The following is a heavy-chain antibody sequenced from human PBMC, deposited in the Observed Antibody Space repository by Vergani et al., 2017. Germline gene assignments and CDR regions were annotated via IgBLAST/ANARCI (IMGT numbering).Heavy chain of an antibody. CDR3: ARHSTVEWLVKLGWIDP. V-gene: IGHV4-39*01. J-gene: IGHJ5*02. Sequence: QLQLQESGPGLVKPSATLSLTCSVSGASIRSRNYYLGWIRQPPGKGLEWIASIYYSGGTYYNPSLKSRVTISVDTSKNQFSLKLSSVTAADTAVYFCARHSTVEWLVKLGWIDPWGQGILVTVSS. D-gene: IGHD6-19*01. CDR2: IYYSGGT. CDR1: GASIRSRNYY.